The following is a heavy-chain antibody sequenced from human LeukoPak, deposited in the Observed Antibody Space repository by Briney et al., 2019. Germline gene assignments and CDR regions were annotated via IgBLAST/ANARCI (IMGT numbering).Heavy chain of an antibody. CDR3: ARDSSHFLWFEETYYFDY. V-gene: IGHV4-4*07. D-gene: IGHD3-10*01. J-gene: IGHJ4*02. CDR1: GGSISSYY. CDR2: IYTSGST. Sequence: SETLSLTCTVSGGSISSYYWSWIRQPAGKGLEWIGRIYTSGSTNYNPSLKSRVTMSVDTSKNQFSLKLSSVTAADTAVYYCARDSSHFLWFEETYYFDYWGQGTLVTVSS.